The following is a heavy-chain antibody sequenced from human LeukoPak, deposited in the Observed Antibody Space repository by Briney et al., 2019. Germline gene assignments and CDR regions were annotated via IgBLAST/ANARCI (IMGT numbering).Heavy chain of an antibody. D-gene: IGHD1-1*01. CDR2: ISGSGGRT. CDR3: FLKVRTGY. V-gene: IGHV3-23*01. J-gene: IGHJ4*02. Sequence: PGGSLRLSCAASGFTFSSYAMSGVRQAPGKGLEWVSAISGSGGRTYYADSVKGRLTISRDNSKSTLYLQMNSLRAEDTAVYYCFLKVRTGYWGQGTLATVSS. CDR1: GFTFSSYA.